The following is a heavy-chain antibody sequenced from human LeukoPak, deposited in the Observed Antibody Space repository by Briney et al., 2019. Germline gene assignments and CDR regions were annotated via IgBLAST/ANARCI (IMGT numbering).Heavy chain of an antibody. CDR2: MNPNSGNT. CDR1: GYTFTSYD. D-gene: IGHD3-22*01. J-gene: IGHJ4*02. Sequence: ASVKVSCKASGYTFTSYDINWVRQATGQGLEWMGWMNPNSGNTGYAQKFQGRVTMTRNTSISTAYMELSSLRSEDMAVYYCAREDWDYYDSSGYSDYWGQGTLVTVSS. CDR3: AREDWDYYDSSGYSDY. V-gene: IGHV1-8*01.